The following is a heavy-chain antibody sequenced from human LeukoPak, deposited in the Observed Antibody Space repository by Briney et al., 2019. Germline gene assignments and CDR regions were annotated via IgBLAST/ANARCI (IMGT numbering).Heavy chain of an antibody. CDR3: AKRARYSSSWYGDFDY. V-gene: IGHV3-23*01. Sequence: GGSLRLPCAASGFTFSSYAMSWVRQAPGKGLEWVSAISGSGGSTYYADSVKGRFTISRDNSKNTLYLQMNSLRAEDTAVYYCAKRARYSSSWYGDFDYWGQGTLVTVSS. J-gene: IGHJ4*02. CDR1: GFTFSSYA. CDR2: ISGSGGST. D-gene: IGHD6-13*01.